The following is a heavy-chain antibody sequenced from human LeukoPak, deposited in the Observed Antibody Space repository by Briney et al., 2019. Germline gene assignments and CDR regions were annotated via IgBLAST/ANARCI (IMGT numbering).Heavy chain of an antibody. Sequence: PGGSLRLSCAASGFTFSSYSMNWVRQAPGKGLEWVSYISSSSGTIYYADSVKGRFTISRDNAKNSLYLQMNSLRAEDTAVYYCARGRLNSYWGYWGQGTLVTVSS. CDR1: GFTFSSYS. CDR3: ARGRLNSYWGY. V-gene: IGHV3-48*01. D-gene: IGHD1-26*01. J-gene: IGHJ4*02. CDR2: ISSSSGTI.